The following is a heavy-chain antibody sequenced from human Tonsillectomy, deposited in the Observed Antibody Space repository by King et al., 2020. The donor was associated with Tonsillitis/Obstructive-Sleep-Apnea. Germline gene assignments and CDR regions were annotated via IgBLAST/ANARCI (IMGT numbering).Heavy chain of an antibody. J-gene: IGHJ4*02. CDR3: ARGKTNFDY. Sequence: QLVQSGGGLIQPGGSLRLSCAASGLTFSNYSMNWGRQAPGKGLEGGSYISSGSSTIFYADSVKGRFTVSRDNAKNSLYLQMNSLRDEDTAVYYCARGKTNFDYWGQGTLVTVSS. CDR2: ISSGSSTI. V-gene: IGHV3-48*02. CDR1: GLTFSNYS.